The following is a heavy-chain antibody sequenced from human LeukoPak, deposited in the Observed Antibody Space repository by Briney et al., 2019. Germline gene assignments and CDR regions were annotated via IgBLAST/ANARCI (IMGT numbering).Heavy chain of an antibody. V-gene: IGHV3-30*02. J-gene: IGHJ4*02. CDR2: IRYDGSNK. CDR3: AKDRPLDFDY. Sequence: GGSLRLSCAASGFTFSSYGMHWVRQAPGKGLEWVAFIRYDGSNKYYADSVKGRFTISRDNSKNTLYPQMNSLRAEDTAVYYCAKDRPLDFDYWGQGTLVTVSS. CDR1: GFTFSSYG.